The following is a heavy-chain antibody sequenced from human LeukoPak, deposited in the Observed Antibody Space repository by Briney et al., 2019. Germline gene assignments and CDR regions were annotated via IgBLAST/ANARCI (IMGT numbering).Heavy chain of an antibody. CDR3: ARAIISHLWLPYFDY. D-gene: IGHD5-18*01. CDR2: IKQDGSEK. Sequence: GGSLRLSCAASGFAFSSYWMSWVRQAPGKGLEWVANIKQDGSEKYYVDSVKGRFTISRDNAKNSLYLQMNSLRAEDTAVYYCARAIISHLWLPYFDYWGQGTLVTVSS. V-gene: IGHV3-7*01. CDR1: GFAFSSYW. J-gene: IGHJ4*02.